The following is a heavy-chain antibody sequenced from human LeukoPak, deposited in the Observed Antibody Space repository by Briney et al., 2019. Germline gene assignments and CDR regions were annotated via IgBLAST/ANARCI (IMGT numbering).Heavy chain of an antibody. CDR1: GYTFTSCD. V-gene: IGHV1-8*01. Sequence: ASVKVSCKASGYTFTSCDINWVRQATGQGLEWMGYMSANSGKTGYAQKFQDRVTMTWDTSISTAYMELSSLRSEDTAVYYCAREFRRDDRWGQGTLVIVSS. CDR3: AREFRRDDR. CDR2: MSANSGKT. J-gene: IGHJ4*02.